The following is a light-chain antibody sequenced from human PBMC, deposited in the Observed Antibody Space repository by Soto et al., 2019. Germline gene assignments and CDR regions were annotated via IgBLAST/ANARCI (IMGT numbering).Light chain of an antibody. Sequence: EIVLTQSPDTLSLSPGERVTLSCRASQSVSSYLAGYQQKPGQAPRLLIYDASTRATGIPARFSGSGSGTDFTLTISSLEPEDFAVYFCQHRGDWPPITFGQGTRLEIK. J-gene: IGKJ5*01. CDR3: QHRGDWPPIT. CDR2: DAS. CDR1: QSVSSY. V-gene: IGKV3-11*01.